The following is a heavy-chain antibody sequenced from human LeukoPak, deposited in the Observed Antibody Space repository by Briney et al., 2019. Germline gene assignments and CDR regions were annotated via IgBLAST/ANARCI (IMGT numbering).Heavy chain of an antibody. V-gene: IGHV4-59*08. D-gene: IGHD3-22*01. CDR2: IYYSGST. CDR1: GGSISSYY. Sequence: PSEALSLTCTASGGSISSYYWSWIRQPPGKGLEWIGYIYYSGSTNYNPSLKSRVTISVDTSKNQFSLKLSSVTAADTAVYYCARMVGSGFYFDYWGQGTLVTVSS. CDR3: ARMVGSGFYFDY. J-gene: IGHJ4*02.